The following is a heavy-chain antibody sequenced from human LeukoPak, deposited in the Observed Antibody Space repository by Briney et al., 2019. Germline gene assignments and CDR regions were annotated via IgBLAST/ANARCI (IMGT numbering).Heavy chain of an antibody. CDR2: IWYDGSNK. D-gene: IGHD3-22*01. V-gene: IGHV3-33*06. CDR3: AKEPHDSSGSGMDV. Sequence: GRSLRLSCAASGFTFSSYGMHWVRQAPGKGLEWVAVIWYDGSNKYYADSVKGRFTISRDNSKNTLYLQMNSLRAEDTAVYYCAKEPHDSSGSGMDVWGKGTTVTVSS. J-gene: IGHJ6*04. CDR1: GFTFSSYG.